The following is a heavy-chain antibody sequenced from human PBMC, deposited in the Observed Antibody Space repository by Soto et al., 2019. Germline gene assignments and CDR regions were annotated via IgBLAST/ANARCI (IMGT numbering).Heavy chain of an antibody. Sequence: QLQLQESGPGLVKPSETLSLTCTVSRGSIQSSTYYWGWIRQPPGKGLEWIGTVYYNGSPYCNPSLKTRLTLPAHPSQNQFSLRLASVTAADTAVYYCARQTYLTYFDIWGQGTMVTVSS. CDR1: RGSIQSSTYY. CDR2: VYYNGSP. V-gene: IGHV4-39*01. D-gene: IGHD3-16*01. CDR3: ARQTYLTYFDI. J-gene: IGHJ3*02.